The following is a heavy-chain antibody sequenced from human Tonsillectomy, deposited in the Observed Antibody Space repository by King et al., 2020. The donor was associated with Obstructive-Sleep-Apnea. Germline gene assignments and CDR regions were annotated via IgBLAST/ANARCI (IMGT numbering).Heavy chain of an antibody. J-gene: IGHJ3*02. CDR2: IYYSGST. V-gene: IGHV4-59*12. CDR1: GGSISSYY. Sequence: VQLQESGPGLVKPSETLSLTCTVSGGSISSYYWSWIRQPPGKGLEWIGYIYYSGSTNYNPSLKSRVTITVDTSKNQFSLQLSSVTAADTAVYYCAGAGVQAAFDIWGQGTMVTVSS. CDR3: AGAGVQAAFDI. D-gene: IGHD2-8*01.